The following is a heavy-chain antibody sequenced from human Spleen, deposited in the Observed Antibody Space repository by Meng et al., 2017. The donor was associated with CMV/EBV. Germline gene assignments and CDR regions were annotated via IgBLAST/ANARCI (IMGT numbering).Heavy chain of an antibody. D-gene: IGHD3-10*01. J-gene: IGHJ4*02. CDR3: AGDTGWQPGGY. V-gene: IGHV4-61*01. Sequence: SETLSLTCTVSGASVSSGSYYWSWIRQPPGKGLEWIGYIYYSGGSTNYNPSLKSRVTISVDTSKNQFSLILNSVTAADTALYYCAGDTGWQPGGYWGQGNLVTVSS. CDR1: GASVSSGSYY. CDR2: IYYSGGST.